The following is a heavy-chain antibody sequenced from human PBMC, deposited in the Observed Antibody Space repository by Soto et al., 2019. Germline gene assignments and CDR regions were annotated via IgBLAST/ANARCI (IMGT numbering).Heavy chain of an antibody. CDR2: INAGNGNT. Sequence: ASVKVSCKASGYTFTSYAMHWVRQAPGQRLEWMGWINAGNGNTKYSQKFQGRVTITRDTSASTAYMELSSLRSEDTAVYYCGRVNCCGRYAWRVAYYFDYWGQGTLVTVSS. CDR3: GRVNCCGRYAWRVAYYFDY. J-gene: IGHJ4*02. D-gene: IGHD2-21*01. V-gene: IGHV1-3*01. CDR1: GYTFTSYA.